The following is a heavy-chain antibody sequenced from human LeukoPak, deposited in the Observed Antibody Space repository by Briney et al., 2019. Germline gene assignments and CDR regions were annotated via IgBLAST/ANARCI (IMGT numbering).Heavy chain of an antibody. CDR2: IYTSGST. D-gene: IGHD3-22*01. CDR3: ARDDSSGYYHY. V-gene: IGHV4-4*09. Sequence: SETLSLTCTVPGGSVSTFYWGWIRQPPGKGLEWIGYIYTSGSTNYNPSRKSRVTISLDTSKNLFSQKLSSVTAADTAVYYCARDDSSGYYHYWGQGTLVTVSS. CDR1: GGSVSTFY. J-gene: IGHJ4*02.